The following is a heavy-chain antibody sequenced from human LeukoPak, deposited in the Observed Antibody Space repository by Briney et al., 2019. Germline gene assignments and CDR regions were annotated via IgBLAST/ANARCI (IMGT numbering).Heavy chain of an antibody. Sequence: AASVKVSCKASGGTFSSYAINWVRQATGQGLEWMGWMNPNSGNTGYAQKFQGRVTMTRNTSISTAYMELSSLRSEDTAVYYCARGRGWFDPWGQGTLVTVSS. D-gene: IGHD3-10*01. CDR1: GGTFSSYA. J-gene: IGHJ5*02. CDR3: ARGRGWFDP. CDR2: MNPNSGNT. V-gene: IGHV1-8*02.